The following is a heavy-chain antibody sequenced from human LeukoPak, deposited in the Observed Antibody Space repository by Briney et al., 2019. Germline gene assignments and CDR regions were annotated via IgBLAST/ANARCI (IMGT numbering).Heavy chain of an antibody. D-gene: IGHD4-11*01. J-gene: IGHJ4*02. V-gene: IGHV4-39*01. Sequence: PSQTLSLTCTVSGGSISSGGYYWSWIRQPPGKGLEWIGSIYYSGSTYYNPSLKSRVTISVDTSKNQFSLKLSSVTAADTAVYYCASTGTTVSYYFDYWGQGTLVTVSS. CDR2: IYYSGST. CDR1: GGSISSGGYY. CDR3: ASTGTTVSYYFDY.